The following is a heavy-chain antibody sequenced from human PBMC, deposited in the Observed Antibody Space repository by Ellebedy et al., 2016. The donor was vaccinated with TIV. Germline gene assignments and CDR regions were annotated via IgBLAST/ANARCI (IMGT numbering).Heavy chain of an antibody. CDR1: GYSFTTFT. V-gene: IGHV1-3*01. J-gene: IGHJ4*02. CDR3: GRGVDRGIDY. CDR2: INPDNGHT. D-gene: IGHD3-16*01. Sequence: AASVKVSCKASGYSFTTFTIHWVRQAPGQRPEWMGWINPDNGHTKHSQKFQGRVTMTRDTSRTTAYMELNSLRPEDTAGYYCGRGVDRGIDYWGQGTLVTVSS.